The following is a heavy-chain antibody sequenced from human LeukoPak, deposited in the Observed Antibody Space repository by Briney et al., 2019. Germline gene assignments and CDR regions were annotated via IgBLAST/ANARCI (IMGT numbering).Heavy chain of an antibody. V-gene: IGHV4-39*01. CDR1: GGSISITSYY. CDR3: ARLWGYSYGYLDY. D-gene: IGHD5-18*01. Sequence: SEALSLTCTVSGGSISITSYYWGWIRQPPGKGLEWIGSIYKSGSTYYNPSLKSRVTISVDTSKNQFSLKLSSVTAADTAVYYCARLWGYSYGYLDYWGQGTLVTVSS. J-gene: IGHJ4*02. CDR2: IYKSGST.